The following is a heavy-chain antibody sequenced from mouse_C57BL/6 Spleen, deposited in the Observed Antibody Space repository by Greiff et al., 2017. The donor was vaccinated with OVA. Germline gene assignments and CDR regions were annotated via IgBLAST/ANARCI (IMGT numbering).Heavy chain of an antibody. V-gene: IGHV1-18*01. CDR3: ARSPSPYYSNFAWFAY. D-gene: IGHD2-5*01. Sequence: VQLQQSGPELVKPGASVKIPCKASGYTFTDYNMDWVKQSHGKSLEWIGDINPNNGGTIYNQKFKGKATLTVDKSSSTAYMELRSLTSEDTAVYYCARSPSPYYSNFAWFAYWGQGTLVTVSA. CDR1: GYTFTDYN. CDR2: INPNNGGT. J-gene: IGHJ3*01.